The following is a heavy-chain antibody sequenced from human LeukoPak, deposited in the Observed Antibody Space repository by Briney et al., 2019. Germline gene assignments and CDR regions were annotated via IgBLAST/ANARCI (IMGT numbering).Heavy chain of an antibody. Sequence: SETLSLTCTVSGCSISSYYWSWIRQPPGKGLEWIGYIYYSGSTNYNPSLKSRVTISVDKSKNHFSLKLSSVTAADTAVYYCARADDRSGYCDYWGQGTLVTVSS. V-gene: IGHV4-59*12. CDR3: ARADDRSGYCDY. CDR2: IYYSGST. D-gene: IGHD3-22*01. J-gene: IGHJ4*02. CDR1: GCSISSYY.